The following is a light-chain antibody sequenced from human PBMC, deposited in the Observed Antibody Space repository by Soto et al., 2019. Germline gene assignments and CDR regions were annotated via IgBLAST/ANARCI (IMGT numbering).Light chain of an antibody. Sequence: EFVLTQAPGTLSLSPGERATLSCRASQTVRNNYFAWYQQKPGKAPRLLIYDASSRATGIPDRLSGGGSGTDFTLTISRLEPEDFAMYYCQQYGYLVTFGGGTKVDIK. CDR1: QTVRNNY. CDR2: DAS. J-gene: IGKJ4*01. CDR3: QQYGYLVT. V-gene: IGKV3-20*01.